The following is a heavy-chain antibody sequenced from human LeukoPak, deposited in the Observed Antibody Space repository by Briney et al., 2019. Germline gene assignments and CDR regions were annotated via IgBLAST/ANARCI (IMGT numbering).Heavy chain of an antibody. V-gene: IGHV4-34*01. Sequence: PSETLSLTCGVSGGPFSPYHWNWIRQPPGKGLEWIGGVDRRGSTNYNPSLKSRVTISVDTSKDQFSLKLSSVTAADTAVYYCARVAVAGLDYWGQGTLVTVSS. CDR2: VDRRGST. J-gene: IGHJ4*02. D-gene: IGHD6-19*01. CDR1: GGPFSPYH. CDR3: ARVAVAGLDY.